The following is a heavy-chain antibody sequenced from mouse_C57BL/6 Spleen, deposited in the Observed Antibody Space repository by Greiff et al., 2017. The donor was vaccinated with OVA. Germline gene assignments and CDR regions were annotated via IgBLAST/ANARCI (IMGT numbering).Heavy chain of an antibody. V-gene: IGHV1-80*01. CDR3: ARTGGDFDV. CDR2: IFPGDGDT. J-gene: IGHJ1*03. CDR1: GYSFSSYW. Sequence: QVQLQQSGAELVKPGASVKISCKASGYSFSSYWLNWVKQRSGKGLEWIGQIFPGDGDTNYNGKFKGKATLTADKSSSTAYMQLSSLTSEDSAVYFCARTGGDFDVWGTGTAVTVSS.